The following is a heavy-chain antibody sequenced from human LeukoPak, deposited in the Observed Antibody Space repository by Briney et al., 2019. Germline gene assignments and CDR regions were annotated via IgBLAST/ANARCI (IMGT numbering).Heavy chain of an antibody. V-gene: IGHV4-4*07. CDR2: IYTSGST. J-gene: IGHJ4*02. Sequence: SETLSLTCSVSGGSIKTYYWSWIRQPAGKGLEWIGRIYTSGSTNYNPSLKSRVTISVDTSKNQFSLKLSSVTAADTAVYYCARQDSYYDFWSGYYFDYWGQGTLVTVSS. D-gene: IGHD3-3*01. CDR1: GGSIKTYY. CDR3: ARQDSYYDFWSGYYFDY.